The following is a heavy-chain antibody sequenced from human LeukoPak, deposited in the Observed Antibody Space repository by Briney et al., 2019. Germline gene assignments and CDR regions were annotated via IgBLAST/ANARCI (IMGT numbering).Heavy chain of an antibody. Sequence: GGSLRLSCAASGFTFSDYYMAWIRQPPGKGLEWISYISYSSTYTNYADSVKGRFAISRDDARNSVFLQMNSLRAEDTAVYYCARTPANSYYFDYWGPGSLVTVSS. CDR3: ARTPANSYYFDY. CDR2: ISYSSTYT. V-gene: IGHV3-11*03. CDR1: GFTFSDYY. J-gene: IGHJ4*02.